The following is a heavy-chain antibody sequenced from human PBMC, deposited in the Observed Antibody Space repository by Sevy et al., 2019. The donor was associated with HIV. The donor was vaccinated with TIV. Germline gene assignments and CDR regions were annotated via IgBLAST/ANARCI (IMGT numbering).Heavy chain of an antibody. CDR2: ISWNSGSI. Sequence: GGSLRLSCAASGFTFDDYAMHWVRQAPGKGLEWVSGISWNSGSIGYADSVKGRFTISRDNAKNSLYLQMNSLRAEDTALYYCAKDMGYSRTYFDYWGQGTLVTVSS. J-gene: IGHJ4*02. D-gene: IGHD6-13*01. V-gene: IGHV3-9*01. CDR3: AKDMGYSRTYFDY. CDR1: GFTFDDYA.